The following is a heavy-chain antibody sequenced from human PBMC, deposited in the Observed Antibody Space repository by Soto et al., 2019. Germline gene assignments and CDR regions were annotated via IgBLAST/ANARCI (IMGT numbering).Heavy chain of an antibody. CDR3: AKGSILDSPHYYAMDV. CDR1: GSTFSRYA. D-gene: IGHD2-21*01. J-gene: IGHJ6*02. V-gene: IGHV3-23*01. Sequence: PGGSLSLSCVGSGSTFSRYAMTWVRQALGKGLEWVSAISDSGGTTYYPDSVKGRFTISRDNSKNTLFLQMNSLRVEDMARYYCAKGSILDSPHYYAMDVWGQGTPVTVSS. CDR2: ISDSGGTT.